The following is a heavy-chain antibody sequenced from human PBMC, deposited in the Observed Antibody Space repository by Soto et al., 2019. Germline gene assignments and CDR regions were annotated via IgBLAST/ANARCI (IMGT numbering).Heavy chain of an antibody. CDR3: ARVIGGWYYFDY. V-gene: IGHV1-3*01. J-gene: IGHJ4*02. Sequence: QVQLAQSGAEVKKPGASVKVYCKASGYTFTSYAMHWVRQAPGQRLEWMGWINAGNGNTKYSQKFQGRVTITRDTSASTAYMELSSLRSEDTAVYYCARVIGGWYYFDYWGQGTLVTVSS. CDR1: GYTFTSYA. CDR2: INAGNGNT. D-gene: IGHD6-19*01.